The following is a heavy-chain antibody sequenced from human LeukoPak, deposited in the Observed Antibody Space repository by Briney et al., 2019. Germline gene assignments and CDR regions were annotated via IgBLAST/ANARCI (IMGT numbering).Heavy chain of an antibody. CDR2: ISSSGSTI. CDR3: ARSSYDSSGWNFDY. V-gene: IGHV3-48*03. D-gene: IGHD3-22*01. CDR1: GFTFSSYE. J-gene: IGHJ4*02. Sequence: PGGSLRLSCAASGFTFSSYEMNWARQAPGKGLEGVSYISSSGSTIYYADSVKGRFTISRDNAKNSLYLQMNSLRAEDTAVYYCARSSYDSSGWNFDYWGQGTLVTVSS.